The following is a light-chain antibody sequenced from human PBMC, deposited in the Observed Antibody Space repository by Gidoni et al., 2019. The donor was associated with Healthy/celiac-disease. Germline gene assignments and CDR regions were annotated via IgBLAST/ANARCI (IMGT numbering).Light chain of an antibody. V-gene: IGLV3-1*01. CDR1: KLGDNY. Sequence: SYELTQPPSVSVSPGQTASITCSGDKLGDNYACWYQQKPGQSPVLVIYQDSKRPSGIPERFSGSNSGNTATLTSRGTQAMDEADYYCQAWDSSTAVFGGGTKLTVL. J-gene: IGLJ2*01. CDR3: QAWDSSTAV. CDR2: QDS.